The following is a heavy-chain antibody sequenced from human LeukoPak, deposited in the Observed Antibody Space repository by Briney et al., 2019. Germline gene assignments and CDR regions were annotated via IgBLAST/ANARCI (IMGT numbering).Heavy chain of an antibody. CDR2: INPNSGGT. CDR1: GYTFTGYY. CDR3: ARGYSGYDHGLWYYFDS. Sequence: ASVKVSCKASGYTFTGYYMHWVRQAPGQGLEWMGWINPNSGGTNYAQKFQGRVTMTRDTSISTAYMELSRLRSDDTAVYYCARGYSGYDHGLWYYFDSWGQGTLATVSS. J-gene: IGHJ4*02. V-gene: IGHV1-2*02. D-gene: IGHD5-12*01.